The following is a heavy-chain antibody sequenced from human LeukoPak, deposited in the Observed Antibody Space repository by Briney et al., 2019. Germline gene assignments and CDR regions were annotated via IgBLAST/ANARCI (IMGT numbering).Heavy chain of an antibody. CDR3: ARGRFTFGGVIVRNWFDP. D-gene: IGHD3-16*02. CDR2: IYYSGRT. V-gene: IGHV4-59*01. CDR1: SGSISSYY. J-gene: IGHJ5*02. Sequence: PSETLSLTCSVSSGSISSYYWSWIRQPPGKGLEWIGYIYYSGRTSYNPSLKSRVTISVDTSKNHFSLTLSSVTAADTAVYYCARGRFTFGGVIVRNWFDPWGQGTLVTVSS.